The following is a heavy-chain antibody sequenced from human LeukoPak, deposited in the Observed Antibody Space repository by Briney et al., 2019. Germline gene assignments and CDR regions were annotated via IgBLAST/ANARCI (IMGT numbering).Heavy chain of an antibody. J-gene: IGHJ4*02. CDR3: ARRYGSGSSGTFDY. D-gene: IGHD3-10*01. CDR1: GYSISSSYY. Sequence: SETLSLTCTVSGYSISSSYYWGWIRQPPGKGLEWIGSIYYSGSTYYNPSLKSRVTISVDTSKNQFSLKLSSVTAADTAVYYCARRYGSGSSGTFDYWGQGTLVTVSS. CDR2: IYYSGST. V-gene: IGHV4-38-2*02.